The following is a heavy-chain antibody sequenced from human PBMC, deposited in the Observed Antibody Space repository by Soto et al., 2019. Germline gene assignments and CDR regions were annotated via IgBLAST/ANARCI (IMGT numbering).Heavy chain of an antibody. CDR1: GFTFSDYY. CDR2: ISSSGSTI. V-gene: IGHV3-11*01. J-gene: IGHJ4*02. D-gene: IGHD3-10*01. Sequence: GGSLRLSCAASGFTFSDYYMSWIRQAPGKGLEWVSYISSSGSTIYYADSVKGRFTISRDNAKNSLYLQMNSLRAEDTAVYYCARWYYYGSGSYSAFDYWGQGTLVTVSS. CDR3: ARWYYYGSGSYSAFDY.